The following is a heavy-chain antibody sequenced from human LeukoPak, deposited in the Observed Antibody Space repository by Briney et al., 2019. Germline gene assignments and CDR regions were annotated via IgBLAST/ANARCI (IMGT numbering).Heavy chain of an antibody. CDR2: INRDATIT. Sequence: PGGSLRLSCAASGFTFSGYWMHWVRQAPGKGLVWVSRINRDATITNYADSVKGRFSISRDNAKNTLYLQMNNLGGDDTAVYCAIMATIAGVDHWGQGTLVTVSS. V-gene: IGHV3-74*01. CDR1: GFTFSGYW. CDR3: IMATIAGVDH. J-gene: IGHJ4*02. D-gene: IGHD5-12*01.